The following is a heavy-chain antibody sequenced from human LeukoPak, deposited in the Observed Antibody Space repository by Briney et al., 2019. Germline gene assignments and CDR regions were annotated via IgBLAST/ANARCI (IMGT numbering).Heavy chain of an antibody. CDR1: GYSFTSYW. Sequence: GESLKISCKGSGYSFTSYWIGWVRQMPGKGLEWMGITYPGDSDTRYSPSFQGQVTISADKSISAAYLQWSSLKASDTAMYYCARIYDSSGYYYYYYYYMDVWGKGTTVTVSS. J-gene: IGHJ6*03. V-gene: IGHV5-51*01. D-gene: IGHD3-22*01. CDR2: TYPGDSDT. CDR3: ARIYDSSGYYYYYYYYMDV.